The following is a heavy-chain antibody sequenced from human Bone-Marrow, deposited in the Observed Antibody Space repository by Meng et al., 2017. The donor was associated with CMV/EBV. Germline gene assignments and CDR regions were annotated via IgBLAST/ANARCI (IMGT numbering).Heavy chain of an antibody. CDR3: ARDRYCSSTSCYNNYYYGMDV. CDR2: ISYNGTNK. CDR1: EFTFSTCT. J-gene: IGHJ6*02. D-gene: IGHD2-2*02. V-gene: IGHV3-30-3*01. Sequence: GESLKISCAASEFTFSTCTMYWVRQAPGKGLEWVALISYNGTNKYYADSVKGRFTISRDNAKNSLYLQMNSLRAEDTAVYYCARDRYCSSTSCYNNYYYGMDVWGQGTTVTVSS.